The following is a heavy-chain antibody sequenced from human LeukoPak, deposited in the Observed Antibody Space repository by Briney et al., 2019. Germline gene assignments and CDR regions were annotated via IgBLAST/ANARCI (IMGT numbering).Heavy chain of an antibody. D-gene: IGHD3-22*01. CDR3: ARDRYDSVYNWFDP. V-gene: IGHV4-4*07. Sequence: TSSETLSLTCTVSDGSISSYYWSWIRQPAGKGLEWIGRIFSSRSTDYNPSLKSRVTMSVNTSKNQFSLKLSSVTAADTALYYCARDRYDSVYNWFDPWGQGTLVTVSS. CDR2: IFSSRST. CDR1: DGSISSYY. J-gene: IGHJ5*02.